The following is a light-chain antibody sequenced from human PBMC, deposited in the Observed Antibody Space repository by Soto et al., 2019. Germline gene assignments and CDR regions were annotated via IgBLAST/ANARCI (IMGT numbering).Light chain of an antibody. CDR1: RSVSSGY. Sequence: EVVLTQSPDTLALSPGDRATLSCRASRSVSSGYLAWYQQKPGQAPRLLLFGASTRATGIADRFSGSGSGTDFTLTISSLQPEDIATYFCQQFDDVPLSFGPGTTVEIK. J-gene: IGKJ3*01. CDR3: QQFDDVPLS. CDR2: GAS. V-gene: IGKV3-20*01.